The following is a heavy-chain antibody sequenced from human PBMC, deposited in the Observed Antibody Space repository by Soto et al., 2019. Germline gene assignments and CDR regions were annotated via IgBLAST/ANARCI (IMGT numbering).Heavy chain of an antibody. V-gene: IGHV4-39*01. CDR2: IYHISNT. D-gene: IGHD6-13*01. J-gene: IGHJ4*02. Sequence: SETLCLTCTVSGGSISSSTYHWGWIRQPPGKGLEWIATIYHISNTYYNPSLKSRVTISLDTSKNQFSLRLNFVTAADTAVYYCARHPSGISGDSWGQGTLVTVSS. CDR1: GGSISSSTYH. CDR3: ARHPSGISGDS.